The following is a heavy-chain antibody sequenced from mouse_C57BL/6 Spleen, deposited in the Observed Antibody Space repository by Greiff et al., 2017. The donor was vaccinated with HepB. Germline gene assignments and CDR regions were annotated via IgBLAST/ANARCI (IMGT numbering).Heavy chain of an antibody. CDR3: TRSTTVRYFDY. J-gene: IGHJ2*01. Sequence: VQLQQSGAELVRPGASVTLSCKASGYTFTDYEMHWVKQTPVHGLEWIGAIDPETGGTAYNQKFKGKAILTADKSSSTAYMELRSLTSEDSAVYYCTRSTTVRYFDYWGQGTTLTVSS. V-gene: IGHV1-15*01. D-gene: IGHD1-1*01. CDR1: GYTFTDYE. CDR2: IDPETGGT.